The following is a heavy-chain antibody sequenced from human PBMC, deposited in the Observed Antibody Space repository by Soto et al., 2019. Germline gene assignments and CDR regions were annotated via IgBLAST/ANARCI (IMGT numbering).Heavy chain of an antibody. J-gene: IGHJ4*02. V-gene: IGHV4-30-4*01. CDR1: GGSISSGDYY. Sequence: QVQLQESGPGLVKPSQTLSLTCTVSGGSISSGDYYWSWIRQPPGKGLEWIGYIYYSGSTYYNPPLKSRVTISVHTSKNQFSLNLSSVTAADTAVYYCARAEPIITMIVGWGQGTLVTVSS. CDR3: ARAEPIITMIVG. D-gene: IGHD3-22*01. CDR2: IYYSGST.